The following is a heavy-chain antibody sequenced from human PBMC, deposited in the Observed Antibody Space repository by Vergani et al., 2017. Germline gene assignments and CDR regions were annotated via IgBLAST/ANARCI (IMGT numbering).Heavy chain of an antibody. CDR1: GGSFSGYY. D-gene: IGHD2-15*01. CDR2: INHSGST. J-gene: IGHJ4*02. CDR3: ARDWRAMVVAAEGDY. V-gene: IGHV4-34*02. Sequence: QVQLQQWGAGLLKPSETLSLTCAVYGGSFSGYYWSWIRQPPDKGLEWIGEINHSGSTNYNPSLKSRVTMSVDTSKNQFSLKLSSVTAADTAVYYCARDWRAMVVAAEGDYWGQGTLVTVSS.